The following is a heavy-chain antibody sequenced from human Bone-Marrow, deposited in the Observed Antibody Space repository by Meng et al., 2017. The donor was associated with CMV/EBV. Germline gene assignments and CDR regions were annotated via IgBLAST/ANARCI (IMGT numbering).Heavy chain of an antibody. D-gene: IGHD2-2*01. CDR3: ATSSGYCISTSCYSVVEYGTDV. CDR2: IIPDLSKA. V-gene: IGHV1-69*05. Sequence: SVKVSCKASGGTFNKYAISWVRQAPGQGLEWMGGIIPDLSKATYTQKFEDRVTITTDESTSTAYMELSRLRDEDAAGYYCATSSGYCISTSCYSVVEYGTDVWGQGTTVPVSS. CDR1: GGTFNKYA. J-gene: IGHJ6*02.